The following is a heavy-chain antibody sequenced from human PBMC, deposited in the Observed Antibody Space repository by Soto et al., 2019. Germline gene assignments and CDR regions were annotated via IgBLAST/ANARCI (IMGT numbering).Heavy chain of an antibody. V-gene: IGHV5-10-1*01. CDR3: ARAGRHSSGWSFGPFEI. D-gene: IGHD6-19*01. Sequence: GESLKISCKGSGYSFTNYWISWVRQMPGKGLEWMGRIAPSDSYSNYSPSFQGHVTISADKSTSTAYLQWSSLKASDSAMYYCARAGRHSSGWSFGPFEIWGQGTMVTVSS. CDR1: GYSFTNYW. CDR2: IAPSDSYS. J-gene: IGHJ3*02.